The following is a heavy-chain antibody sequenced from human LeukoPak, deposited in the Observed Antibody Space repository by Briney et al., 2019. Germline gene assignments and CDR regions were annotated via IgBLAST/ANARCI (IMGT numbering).Heavy chain of an antibody. J-gene: IGHJ4*02. CDR3: TRDVGLDSGSYLGSLFDY. Sequence: GRSLRLSCTASGFTFGDYAMSWVRQAPGKGLEWVGSIRSKAYGGTTEYAASVKGRFTISRDDSKSIAYLQMNSLKTEDTAVYYCTRDVGLDSGSYLGSLFDYWGQGTLVTVSS. CDR1: GFTFGDYA. V-gene: IGHV3-49*04. D-gene: IGHD3-10*01. CDR2: IRSKAYGGTT.